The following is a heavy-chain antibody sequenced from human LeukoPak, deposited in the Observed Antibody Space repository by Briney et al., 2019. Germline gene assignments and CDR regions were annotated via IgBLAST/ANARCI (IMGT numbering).Heavy chain of an antibody. CDR1: GFTFSSYA. J-gene: IGHJ6*02. CDR2: ISDSGGST. CDR3: AKDKSGRDYYYYGMDV. Sequence: GGSLRLSCAASGFTFSSYAMSWVRQAPGKGLEWVSAISDSGGSTYYADSVKGRFTISRDNSKNTLYLQMNSLRAEDTAVYYCAKDKSGRDYYYYGMDVWGQGTTVTVSS. V-gene: IGHV3-23*01. D-gene: IGHD2-15*01.